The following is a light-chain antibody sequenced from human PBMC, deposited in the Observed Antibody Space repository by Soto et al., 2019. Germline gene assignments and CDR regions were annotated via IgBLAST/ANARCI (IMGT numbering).Light chain of an antibody. Sequence: QSVLTQPSSLSGSPGRSITISCTGTSSDVGGYNYVSWYQQHPGKAPKLMIYEVSNRPSGVSNRFSGSKSGNTASLTISGLQAEDEADYYCSSYTSGSPYVFGTGTKVTVL. CDR1: SSDVGGYNY. J-gene: IGLJ1*01. V-gene: IGLV2-14*01. CDR3: SSYTSGSPYV. CDR2: EVS.